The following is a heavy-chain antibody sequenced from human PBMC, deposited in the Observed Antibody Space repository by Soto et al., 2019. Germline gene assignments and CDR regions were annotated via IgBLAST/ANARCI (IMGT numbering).Heavy chain of an antibody. CDR1: GFPFSTYS. Sequence: GGSLRLSCAASGFPFSTYSMSWVRQAPGKGLEWVSSISSGRSYMYYADSVKGRFTVSRDNAKNSLYLQMNSLRAEDTAVYYCATDLSSYYPDAFDIWGQGTMVTVSS. J-gene: IGHJ3*02. V-gene: IGHV3-21*01. D-gene: IGHD3-10*01. CDR2: ISSGRSYM. CDR3: ATDLSSYYPDAFDI.